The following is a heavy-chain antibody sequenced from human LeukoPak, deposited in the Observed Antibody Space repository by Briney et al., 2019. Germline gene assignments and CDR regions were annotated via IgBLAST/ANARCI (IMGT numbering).Heavy chain of an antibody. Sequence: GGSLRLSCAASGFTFSSYGTPWVGQAPGQGLDWVAFIRYDGSNKYYADSVKGRFTISRDSSKNTLYLQIHSLRAEVTAVYYCAKESGRYYTHWGQGTLVTVSS. CDR1: GFTFSSYG. J-gene: IGHJ4*02. D-gene: IGHD3-3*01. V-gene: IGHV3-30*02. CDR3: AKESGRYYTH. CDR2: IRYDGSNK.